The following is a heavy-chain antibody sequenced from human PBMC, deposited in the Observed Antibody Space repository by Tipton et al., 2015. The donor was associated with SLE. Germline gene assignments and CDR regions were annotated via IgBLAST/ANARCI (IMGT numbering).Heavy chain of an antibody. Sequence: SLRLSCAASGFTFTSFAMNWVRQAPGKGLEWLSFISTSGTTIYYADSVKGRFTLSRDNAKKLLDLQMNSLRAEDTGVYYCARGAGDFWSGYGYWGQGTLVTVSS. CDR2: ISTSGTTI. J-gene: IGHJ4*02. D-gene: IGHD3-3*01. CDR3: ARGAGDFWSGYGY. CDR1: GFTFTSFA. V-gene: IGHV3-48*03.